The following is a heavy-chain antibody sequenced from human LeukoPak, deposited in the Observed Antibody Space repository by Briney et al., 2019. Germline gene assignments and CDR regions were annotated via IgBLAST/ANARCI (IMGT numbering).Heavy chain of an antibody. V-gene: IGHV3-7*01. CDR2: IRVDGSTE. D-gene: IGHD1-26*01. Sequence: GGSLRLSCAASGFTFSSYAMTWVRQAPGKGLEWVATIRVDGSTEYPVDSMKGRFTISRDNAKNSLHLQMNSLRAEDTAVYYCATYSGPDKWDASDMWGQGTLVTVSS. CDR3: ATYSGPDKWDASDM. J-gene: IGHJ3*02. CDR1: GFTFSSYA.